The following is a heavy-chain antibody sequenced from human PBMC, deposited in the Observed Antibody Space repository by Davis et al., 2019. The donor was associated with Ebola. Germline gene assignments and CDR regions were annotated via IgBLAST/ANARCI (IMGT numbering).Heavy chain of an antibody. CDR3: TRLQYCSRTNCPHDY. D-gene: IGHD2-2*01. J-gene: IGHJ4*02. CDR2: IYPGDSET. V-gene: IGHV5-51*01. CDR1: GYSFTAYW. Sequence: GESLKISCRGSGYSFTAYWIAWVRQMPGKGLEWMGSIYPGDSETRYSPSFQGQVTISADESISTAYLQWSSLKASDTAMDYCTRLQYCSRTNCPHDYWGQGTLVTVSS.